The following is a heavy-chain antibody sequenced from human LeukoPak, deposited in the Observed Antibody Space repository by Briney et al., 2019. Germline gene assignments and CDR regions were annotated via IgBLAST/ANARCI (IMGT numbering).Heavy chain of an antibody. V-gene: IGHV1-69*04. CDR2: IIPILGIA. CDR3: ARDDGYRNDY. CDR1: GGTFSSYA. D-gene: IGHD5-24*01. Sequence: ASVKVSCKASGGTFSSYAISWVRQAPGQGLEWMGRIIPILGIANYARKFQGRVTITADKSTSTAYMELSSLRSEDTAVYYCARDDGYRNDYWGQGTLVTVSS. J-gene: IGHJ4*02.